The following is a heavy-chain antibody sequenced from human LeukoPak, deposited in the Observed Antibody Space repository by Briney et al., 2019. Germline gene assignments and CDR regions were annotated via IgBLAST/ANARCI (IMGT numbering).Heavy chain of an antibody. CDR3: ARAPNAFWCGYTFGFDV. Sequence: SETLSLTCTVSGGSISSYYWSWIRQPPGKGLEWIGYIYTSGSTNYNPSLKSRVTISGDTSKIQFSLKLRSVTAADTAVYYCARAPNAFWCGYTFGFDVWGPGIMVTVSS. CDR1: GGSISSYY. J-gene: IGHJ3*01. D-gene: IGHD3-3*01. V-gene: IGHV4-4*09. CDR2: IYTSGST.